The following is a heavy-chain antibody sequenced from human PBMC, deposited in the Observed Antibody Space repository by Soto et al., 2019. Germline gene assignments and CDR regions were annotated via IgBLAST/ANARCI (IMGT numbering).Heavy chain of an antibody. Sequence: QVQLVESGGGVVQPGRSLRLSCAASGFTFSSYGMHWVRQAPGKGLEWVAVISYDGSNKYYADSVKGRFTISRDNSKNTLYLQMTSLRAEDTAVYYCAQDTAMLDYWGQGTLVTVSS. CDR1: GFTFSSYG. CDR3: AQDTAMLDY. V-gene: IGHV3-30*18. D-gene: IGHD5-18*01. J-gene: IGHJ4*02. CDR2: ISYDGSNK.